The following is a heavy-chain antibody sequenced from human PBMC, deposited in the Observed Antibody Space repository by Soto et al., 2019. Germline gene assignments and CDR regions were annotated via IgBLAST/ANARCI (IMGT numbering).Heavy chain of an antibody. CDR3: AKDLVYSSSSVLVGYYYYYGMDV. CDR2: IIYDGSNK. D-gene: IGHD6-6*01. J-gene: IGHJ6*02. CDR1: GFTFSGCF. V-gene: IGHV3-30*18. Sequence: PAGTLRLSCEYSGFTFSGCFMQWERQAPGEGLEGVAVIIYDGSNKYYADSVKGRFTISRDNSKNTVSLQMNSLRAEDTDVYYCAKDLVYSSSSVLVGYYYYYGMDVWGQGTTVTVSS.